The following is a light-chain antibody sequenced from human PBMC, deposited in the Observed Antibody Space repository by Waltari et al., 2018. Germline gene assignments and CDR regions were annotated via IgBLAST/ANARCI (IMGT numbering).Light chain of an antibody. J-gene: IGKJ4*01. CDR3: QQYNSYST. Sequence: DIQMTQSPSTLSASVGERVNIPCRASRTIRTWLAWYQQKPGKAPKPLIYETSSLESGVPSRFSGSGSGTVFTLTISSLQPDDCATYYCQQYNSYSTFGGGTKVEIK. CDR2: ETS. CDR1: RTIRTW. V-gene: IGKV1-5*03.